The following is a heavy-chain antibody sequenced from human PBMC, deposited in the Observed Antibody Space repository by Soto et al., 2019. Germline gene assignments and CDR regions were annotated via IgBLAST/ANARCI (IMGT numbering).Heavy chain of an antibody. D-gene: IGHD2-2*01. CDR1: GYTFTSYG. V-gene: IGHV1-18*04. Sequence: GKVSCKASGYTFTSYGISWVRQAPGQGLEWMGWVSAYKGNTNYAQKLQGRVTMTTDTSTSTDYMELRSLRSDDTAVYYCARGGCSSTSCYYYYVMDVWGQGTTVTVS. CDR2: VSAYKGNT. J-gene: IGHJ6*02. CDR3: ARGGCSSTSCYYYYVMDV.